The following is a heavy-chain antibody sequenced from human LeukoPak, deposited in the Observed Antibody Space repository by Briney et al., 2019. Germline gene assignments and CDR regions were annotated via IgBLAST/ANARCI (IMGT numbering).Heavy chain of an antibody. CDR2: INHSGST. CDR1: GGSFSGSY. CDR3: ARHSGNSPHYFDY. V-gene: IGHV4-34*01. D-gene: IGHD1-26*01. J-gene: IGHJ4*02. Sequence: KPSETLSLTCAVYGGSFSGSYWSWIRQPPGKGLEWIGEINHSGSTNYNPSLKSRVTISVDTSKNQFSLKLTSVTAADTAVFYCARHSGNSPHYFDYWGQGTLVTVSS.